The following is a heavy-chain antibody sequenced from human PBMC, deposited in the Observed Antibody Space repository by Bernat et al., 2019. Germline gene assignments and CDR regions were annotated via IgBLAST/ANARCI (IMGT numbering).Heavy chain of an antibody. J-gene: IGHJ6*03. CDR3: ARDEVVVVQNYIDV. CDR2: ISYDGSNK. Sequence: QVQLVESGGGVVQPGRSLRLSCAASGFTFSSYAMHWVRQAPGKGLEWVAVISYDGSNKYYADSVKGRFTISRDNSKNTLYLQMNSLRAEDTAVYYCARDEVVVVQNYIDVWGKGTTVTVSS. CDR1: GFTFSSYA. V-gene: IGHV3-30*01. D-gene: IGHD2-2*01.